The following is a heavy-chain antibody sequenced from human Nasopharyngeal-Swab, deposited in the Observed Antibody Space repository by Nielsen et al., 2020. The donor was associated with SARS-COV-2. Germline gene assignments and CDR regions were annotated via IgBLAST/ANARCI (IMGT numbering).Heavy chain of an antibody. V-gene: IGHV3-30-3*01. CDR3: ARAGGSYFDL. Sequence: GESLKISCAASGFTFSSYAMHWVRQAPGKGLEWVAVISYDGSNKYYADSVKGRFTISRDNSKNTLYLQMNSLRAADTAVYYCARAGGSYFDLWGRGTLVTVSS. D-gene: IGHD2-15*01. CDR1: GFTFSSYA. CDR2: ISYDGSNK. J-gene: IGHJ2*01.